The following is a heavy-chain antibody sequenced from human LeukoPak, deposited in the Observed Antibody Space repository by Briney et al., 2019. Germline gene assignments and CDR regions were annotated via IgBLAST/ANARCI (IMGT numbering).Heavy chain of an antibody. V-gene: IGHV4-34*01. D-gene: IGHD5-18*01. CDR1: GGSFSGYY. Sequence: SETLSLTCAVYGGSFSGYYCSWIRQPPGKGLEWIGEINHSGSTNYNPSLKSRVTISVDTSKNQFSLKLSSVTAADTAVYYCARAQYSYGQDYWGQGTLVTVSS. CDR2: INHSGST. J-gene: IGHJ4*02. CDR3: ARAQYSYGQDY.